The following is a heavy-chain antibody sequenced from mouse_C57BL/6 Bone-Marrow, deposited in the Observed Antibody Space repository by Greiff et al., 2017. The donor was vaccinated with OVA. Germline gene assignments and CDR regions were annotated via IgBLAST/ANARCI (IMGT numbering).Heavy chain of an antibody. CDR3: TTAQAKAWFAY. CDR2: IDPENGDT. CDR1: GFNIKDDY. Sequence: VQLQQSGAELVRPGASVKLSCTASGFNIKDDYMHWVKQRPEQGLEWIGWIDPENGDTEYASKFQGKATITADTSSNTAYLQLSSLTSEDTAVYYCTTAQAKAWFAYWGQGTLVTVSA. D-gene: IGHD3-2*02. V-gene: IGHV14-4*01. J-gene: IGHJ3*01.